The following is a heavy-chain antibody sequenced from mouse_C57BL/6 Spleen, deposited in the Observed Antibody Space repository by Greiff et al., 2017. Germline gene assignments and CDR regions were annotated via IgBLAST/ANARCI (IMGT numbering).Heavy chain of an antibody. CDR2: ISDGGSYT. V-gene: IGHV5-4*01. Sequence: EVQRVESGGGLVKPGGSLKLSCAASGFTFSSYAMSWVRQTPEKRLEWVATISDGGSYTYYPDNVKGRFTISRDNAKNTLYLQMSHLKSEDTAMYYCARDLATTVVAPGWGTGTTVTVSS. CDR3: ARDLATTVVAPG. CDR1: GFTFSSYA. J-gene: IGHJ1*03. D-gene: IGHD1-1*01.